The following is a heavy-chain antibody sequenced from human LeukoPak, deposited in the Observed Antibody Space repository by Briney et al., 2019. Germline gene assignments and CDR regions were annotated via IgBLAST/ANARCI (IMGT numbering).Heavy chain of an antibody. D-gene: IGHD6-13*01. V-gene: IGHV3-48*04. CDR2: ISTASSSV. CDR1: GFTFSSHA. Sequence: GGSLRLSCAAFGFTFSSHAMNWVRQAPGKGLEWVPYISTASSSVHYADSVKGRFTISRDNTKNTLYLQMNSLRAEGTAVYYCARALAAAGDHWGQGTLVTVSS. J-gene: IGHJ4*02. CDR3: ARALAAAGDH.